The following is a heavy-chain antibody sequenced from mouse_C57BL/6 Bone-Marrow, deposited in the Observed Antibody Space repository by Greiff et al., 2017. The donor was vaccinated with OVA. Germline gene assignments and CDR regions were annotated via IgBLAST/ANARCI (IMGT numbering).Heavy chain of an antibody. Sequence: EVKVVESGGGLVQSGRSLRLSCATSGFTFSDFYMEWVRQAPGKGLEWIAASRNKANDYTTEYSASVKGRFIVSRDTSQSILYLQMNALRAEDTAIYYCARGDSSGPAWFAYWGQGTLVTVSA. J-gene: IGHJ3*01. CDR1: GFTFSDFY. V-gene: IGHV7-1*01. CDR2: SRNKANDYTT. CDR3: ARGDSSGPAWFAY. D-gene: IGHD3-2*02.